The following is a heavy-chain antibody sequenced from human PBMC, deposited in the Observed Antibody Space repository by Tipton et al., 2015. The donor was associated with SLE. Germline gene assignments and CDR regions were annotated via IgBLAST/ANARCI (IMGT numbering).Heavy chain of an antibody. J-gene: IGHJ4*02. CDR2: LYYRGSN. Sequence: LRLSCTVSGGSISSSSYYWGWIRQPPGEGLEWFGSLYYRGSNYYNPSLKSRVTISVDTSKNQFSLKLSSVTAADTAVYYCARRGRRYDSSGYYSYYFDYWGQGTLVTVSS. D-gene: IGHD3-22*01. CDR3: ARRGRRYDSSGYYSYYFDY. CDR1: GGSISSSSYY. V-gene: IGHV4-39*07.